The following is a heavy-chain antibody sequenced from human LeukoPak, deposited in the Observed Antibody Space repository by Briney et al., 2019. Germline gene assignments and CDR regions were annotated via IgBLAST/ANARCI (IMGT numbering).Heavy chain of an antibody. Sequence: PSETLSLTCTVSGGSISSCSYYWSWIRQPAGKGLEWIGRIYTSWSTNYNPSLKSLVTISVNTSNNQFSLKMSSVTAADTSSYYCARQGQGYDFWSGRGDAFDIWGQGTMVTVSS. CDR2: IYTSWST. D-gene: IGHD3-3*01. CDR3: ARQGQGYDFWSGRGDAFDI. V-gene: IGHV4-61*02. CDR1: GGSISSCSYY. J-gene: IGHJ3*02.